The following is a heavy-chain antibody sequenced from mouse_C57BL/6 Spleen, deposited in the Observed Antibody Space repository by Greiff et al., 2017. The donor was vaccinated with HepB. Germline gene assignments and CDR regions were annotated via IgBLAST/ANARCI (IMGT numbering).Heavy chain of an antibody. J-gene: IGHJ2*01. V-gene: IGHV1-15*01. CDR1: GYTFTDYE. CDR3: TRRGITTVVAPFDY. Sequence: VQLQQSGAELVRPGASVTLSCKASGYTFTDYEMHWVKQTPVHGLEWIGAIDPETGGTAYNQKFKGKAILTADKSSSTAYMELRSLTSEDSAVYYGTRRGITTVVAPFDYWGQGTTLTVSS. CDR2: IDPETGGT. D-gene: IGHD1-1*01.